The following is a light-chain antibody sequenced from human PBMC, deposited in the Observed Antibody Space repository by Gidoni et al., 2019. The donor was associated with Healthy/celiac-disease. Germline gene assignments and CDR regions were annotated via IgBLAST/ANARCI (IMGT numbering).Light chain of an antibody. V-gene: IGKV3-11*01. CDR2: DAS. J-gene: IGKJ5*01. Sequence: EIVLTQSPATLSLSPGERATLSCRASQSVSSYLAWYQQKPGQAPRLLIYDASNRATGIPARLSGSGSGTDFTLTISSLEPEDFAVYYCQRRSNWPPITFGQGTRLEIK. CDR3: QRRSNWPPIT. CDR1: QSVSSY.